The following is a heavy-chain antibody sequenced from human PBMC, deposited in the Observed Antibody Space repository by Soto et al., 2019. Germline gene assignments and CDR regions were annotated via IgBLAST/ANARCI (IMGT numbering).Heavy chain of an antibody. CDR3: ARSGYNYGRSFDI. J-gene: IGHJ3*02. D-gene: IGHD5-18*01. Sequence: GASVKVSCKSSGYTVTSYDITWVRQAPGQGLEWMGWKNPNSGNTGYAQKFQGRVTMAWNTSISTAYMELSSLRSEDTAVYYCARSGYNYGRSFDIWGQGTMVTVSS. V-gene: IGHV1-8*01. CDR2: KNPNSGNT. CDR1: GYTVTSYD.